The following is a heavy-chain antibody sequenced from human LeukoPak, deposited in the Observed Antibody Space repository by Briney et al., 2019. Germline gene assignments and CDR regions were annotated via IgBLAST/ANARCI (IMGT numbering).Heavy chain of an antibody. D-gene: IGHD2-15*01. CDR3: ASTSPPPYCSGGSCYQQYYSYGMDV. Sequence: SETLSLTCAVYGGSFSGYYWSWIRQPPGKGLEWIGEINHSGSTNYNPSLKSRVTISVDTSKNQFSLKLSSVTAADTAVYYCASTSPPPYCSGGSCYQQYYSYGMDVWGQGTTVTVSS. CDR2: INHSGST. CDR1: GGSFSGYY. V-gene: IGHV4-34*01. J-gene: IGHJ6*02.